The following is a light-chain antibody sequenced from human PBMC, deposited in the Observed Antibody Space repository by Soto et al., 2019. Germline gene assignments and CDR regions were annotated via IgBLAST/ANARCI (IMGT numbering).Light chain of an antibody. CDR2: FNT. J-gene: IGLJ2*01. CDR3: EAWDDSLTGLL. Sequence: QSVLTQPPSASGTPGQRVTFSCSGSGSNIGSNVVNWYQQLPGTAPKLLIYFNTQRPSWVPDRFSGSKSGTSTSLAISGLQSEDEADYYCEAWDDSLTGLLIGGGTKLTVL. V-gene: IGLV1-44*01. CDR1: GSNIGSNV.